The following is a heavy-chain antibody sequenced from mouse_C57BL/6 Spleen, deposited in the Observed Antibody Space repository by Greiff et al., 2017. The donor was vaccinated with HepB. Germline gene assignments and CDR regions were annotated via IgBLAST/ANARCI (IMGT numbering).Heavy chain of an antibody. CDR2: INYDGSST. CDR3: ARERSPYWYFDV. J-gene: IGHJ1*03. CDR1: GFTFSDYY. Sequence: EVKLMESEGGLVQPGSSMKLSCTASGFTFSDYYMAWVRQVPEKGLEWVANINYDGSSTYYLDSLKSRFIISRDNAKNILYLQMSSLKSEDTATYYCARERSPYWYFDVWGTGTTVTVSS. V-gene: IGHV5-16*01.